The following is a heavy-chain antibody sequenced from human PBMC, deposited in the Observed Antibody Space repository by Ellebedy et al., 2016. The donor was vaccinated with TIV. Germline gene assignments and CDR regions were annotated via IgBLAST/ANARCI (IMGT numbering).Heavy chain of an antibody. J-gene: IGHJ4*02. CDR2: IFYSGST. D-gene: IGHD3-16*02. Sequence: MPSETLSLTCTVSGGSMKNYYWTWIRQPPGKGLEWLGQIFYSGSTNYNPSLKSRVTISGDTSKNQFSLRLSSVTAADTAVYYCARCWGSYRPLDYWGQGTLVTVSS. CDR3: ARCWGSYRPLDY. CDR1: GGSMKNYY. V-gene: IGHV4-59*12.